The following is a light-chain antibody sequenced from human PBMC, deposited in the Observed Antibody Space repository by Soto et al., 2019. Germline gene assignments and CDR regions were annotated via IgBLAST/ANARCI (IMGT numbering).Light chain of an antibody. J-gene: IGKJ5*01. CDR2: GAF. V-gene: IGKV3D-20*02. Sequence: EIVLTQSPVTLSLSPGESATLNCSASQSISTSSLAWYRQKPGQAPRLLIYGAFNRATGIPDRFSGGGSGTDFTLTISSLEPEDFAVYYCQQRQYWPPITFGQGTRLEIK. CDR3: QQRQYWPPIT. CDR1: QSISTSS.